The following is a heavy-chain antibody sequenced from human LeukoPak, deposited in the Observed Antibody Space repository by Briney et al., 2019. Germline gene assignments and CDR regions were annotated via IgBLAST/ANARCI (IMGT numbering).Heavy chain of an antibody. V-gene: IGHV3-33*01. CDR2: IWYDGSNK. CDR1: GSTFSSYG. J-gene: IGHJ4*02. Sequence: HPGGSLRLSCAASGSTFSSYGIHWVRQAPGKGLEWVAVIWYDGSNKYYADSVKGRFTISRDNSKNTLYLQMNSLRVEDTAVYYCARDGAAAGPDRADFDYWGQGTLVTVSS. D-gene: IGHD6-13*01. CDR3: ARDGAAAGPDRADFDY.